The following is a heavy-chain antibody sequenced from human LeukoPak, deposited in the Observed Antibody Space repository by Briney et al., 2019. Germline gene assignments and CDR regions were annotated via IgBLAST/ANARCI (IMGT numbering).Heavy chain of an antibody. J-gene: IGHJ4*02. V-gene: IGHV3-30*18. CDR1: GFTFSSYG. D-gene: IGHD2-15*01. Sequence: PGRSLRLSCAASGFTFSSYGMHWVRQAPGKGLEWVAVISYDGSNKYYADSVKGRFTISRDNSKNTLYLQMNRLRAEDTAVYYCAKDGRYCSGGSCYSPGNYWGQGTLVTVSS. CDR3: AKDGRYCSGGSCYSPGNY. CDR2: ISYDGSNK.